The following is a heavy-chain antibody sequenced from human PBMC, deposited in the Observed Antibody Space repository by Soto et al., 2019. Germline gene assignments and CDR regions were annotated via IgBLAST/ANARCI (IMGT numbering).Heavy chain of an antibody. J-gene: IGHJ4*02. Sequence: GGSLRLSCAASGFTFSSYAMSWVRQAPGKGLEWVSAISGSGGSTYYADSVKGRFTISRDNSKNTLYLQMNSLRAEDTAVCYCAKDLMGYCSGGSCYSYYFDYWGQGTLVTVSS. CDR1: GFTFSSYA. CDR2: ISGSGGST. D-gene: IGHD2-15*01. V-gene: IGHV3-23*01. CDR3: AKDLMGYCSGGSCYSYYFDY.